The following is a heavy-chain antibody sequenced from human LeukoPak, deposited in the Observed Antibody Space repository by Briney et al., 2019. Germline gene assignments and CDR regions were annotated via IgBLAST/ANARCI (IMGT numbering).Heavy chain of an antibody. J-gene: IGHJ6*02. Sequence: GASVKVSCKASGYTFTGYYMQWVRQAPGQGLEWMGWIGAYNGNRNYAQKLQGRVTMTTDTSTSTAYMELRSLRSDDTDVYYCARDRYYYDSSGYYYGYYYGMDVWGQGTTVTVSS. CDR1: GYTFTGYY. CDR2: IGAYNGNR. D-gene: IGHD3-22*01. V-gene: IGHV1-18*04. CDR3: ARDRYYYDSSGYYYGYYYGMDV.